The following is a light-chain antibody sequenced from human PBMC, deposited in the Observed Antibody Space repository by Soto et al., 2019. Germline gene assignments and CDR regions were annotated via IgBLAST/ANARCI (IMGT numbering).Light chain of an antibody. CDR3: QQYNSYSRT. CDR1: QSLSSW. Sequence: DIQMTQSPSTLSSSVGDRVTITCRASQSLSSWLAWYQQKPGKAPKLLIYKASSLESGVPSRFSGSGSGTEFTLTISSLQPDDFANYYCQQYNSYSRTFGQGTRVEVK. J-gene: IGKJ1*01. CDR2: KAS. V-gene: IGKV1-5*03.